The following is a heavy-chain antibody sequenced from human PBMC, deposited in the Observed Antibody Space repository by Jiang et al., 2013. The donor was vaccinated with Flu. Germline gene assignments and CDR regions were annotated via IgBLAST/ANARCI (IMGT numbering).Heavy chain of an antibody. Sequence: GPGLVKPSETLSLTCTVSGGSISSYYWSWIRQPPGKGLEWIGYIYYSGSTNYNPSPKSRVTISVDTSKNQFSLKLSSVTAADTAVYYCARQRSGKNVGGTIDYWGQGTLVTVSS. CDR2: IYYSGST. CDR3: ARQRSGKNVGGTIDY. D-gene: IGHD1-26*01. CDR1: GGSISSYY. V-gene: IGHV4-59*01. J-gene: IGHJ4*02.